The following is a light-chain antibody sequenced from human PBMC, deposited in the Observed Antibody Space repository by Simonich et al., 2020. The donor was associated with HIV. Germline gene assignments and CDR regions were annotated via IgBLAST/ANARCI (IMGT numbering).Light chain of an antibody. CDR2: KAS. CDR3: QQYNSYSPWT. Sequence: DIQMTQSPSTLCASVGDRVTITCRASHSISSWLAWYQQKPGKAPKLLIYKASSLESGVPSRFSGSGSGTEFTLTISSLQPDDFATYYCQQYNSYSPWTFGQGTKVEIK. J-gene: IGKJ1*01. CDR1: HSISSW. V-gene: IGKV1-5*03.